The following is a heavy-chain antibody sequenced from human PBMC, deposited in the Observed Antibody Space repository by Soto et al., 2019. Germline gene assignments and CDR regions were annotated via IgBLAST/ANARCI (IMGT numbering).Heavy chain of an antibody. D-gene: IGHD2-15*01. CDR3: ARGYCSGGSCYLFDC. J-gene: IGHJ4*02. Sequence: ASVKVSCKASGFTFTSYYMHWVRQAPGKGLEWMGIINPSGGSTNYAQKFQGRVTMTRDTSTSTVYMELSSLRSEDTAVYYCARGYCSGGSCYLFDCWGQGTLVTVSS. CDR1: GFTFTSYY. V-gene: IGHV1-46*03. CDR2: INPSGGST.